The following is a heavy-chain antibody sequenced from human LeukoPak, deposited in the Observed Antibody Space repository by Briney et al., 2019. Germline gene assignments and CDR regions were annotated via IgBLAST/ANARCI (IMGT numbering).Heavy chain of an antibody. Sequence: SETLSLTCTVSGYSISSGYYWGWIRQPPGKGLEWIGSIYHSGSTYYNPSLKSRVTISVDTSKNQFSLKLSSVTAADTAIYYCARPFYGGNSRDYWGQGTLVTVSS. V-gene: IGHV4-38-2*02. CDR2: IYHSGST. CDR1: GYSISSGYY. J-gene: IGHJ4*02. D-gene: IGHD4-23*01. CDR3: ARPFYGGNSRDY.